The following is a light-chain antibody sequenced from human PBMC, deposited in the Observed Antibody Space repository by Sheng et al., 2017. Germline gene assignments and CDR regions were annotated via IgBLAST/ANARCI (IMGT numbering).Light chain of an antibody. V-gene: IGKV1-9*01. CDR3: QQYYSYPLT. CDR1: QDISSY. J-gene: IGKJ3*01. Sequence: DIQLTQSPSFLSASVGDRVTITCRASQDISSYLAWYQRRPGKAPNLLIYSASTLEGGVPSRFSGSGSGTEFTLTISSLMPEDVATYYCQQYYSYPLTFGPGTKVDIK. CDR2: SAS.